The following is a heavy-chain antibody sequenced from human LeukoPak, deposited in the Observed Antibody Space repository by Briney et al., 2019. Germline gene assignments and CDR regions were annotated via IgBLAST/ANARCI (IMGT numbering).Heavy chain of an antibody. D-gene: IGHD6-13*01. CDR2: INHSGST. CDR1: GGSFSGYY. CDR3: AGSSSNFDY. Sequence: PSETLSLTCAVYGGSFSGYYWSWIRQPPGKGLEWIGEINHSGSTNYNPSLKSRVTISVDTSKNQFSLKLSSVTAADTAVYYCAGSSSNFDYWGQGTLVTVSS. J-gene: IGHJ4*02. V-gene: IGHV4-34*01.